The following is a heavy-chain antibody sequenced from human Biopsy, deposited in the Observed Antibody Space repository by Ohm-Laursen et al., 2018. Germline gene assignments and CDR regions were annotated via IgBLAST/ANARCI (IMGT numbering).Heavy chain of an antibody. CDR2: ISSTRSYI. Sequence: SLRLSFTASVFTFSSYTINWVCQAPGQGLEWVSSISSTRSYIYNADSVQGRFTISRDNAKNSLYLHMNSQSAEDTAVYYCVRDSKLKDSIGSSYYYGMDGWGQGTTVTVSS. CDR3: VRDSKLKDSIGSSYYYGMDG. J-gene: IGHJ6*02. V-gene: IGHV3-21*01. CDR1: VFTFSSYT. D-gene: IGHD3-22*01.